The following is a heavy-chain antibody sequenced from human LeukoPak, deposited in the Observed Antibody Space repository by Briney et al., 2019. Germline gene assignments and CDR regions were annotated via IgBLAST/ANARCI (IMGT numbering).Heavy chain of an antibody. D-gene: IGHD6-6*01. CDR1: GFMFGDYA. CDR2: ITWDGLSS. J-gene: IGHJ4*02. CDR3: AKGVNHYSTSSGFDY. Sequence: PGGSLRLSCVASGFMFGDYAMQWVRQSPVKGLEWVALITWDGLSSYYGDFVKGRFAISRDNSKSSLYLDMNSLAVEDSALYYCAKGVNHYSTSSGFDYWGQGTLVTVSP. V-gene: IGHV3-43D*03.